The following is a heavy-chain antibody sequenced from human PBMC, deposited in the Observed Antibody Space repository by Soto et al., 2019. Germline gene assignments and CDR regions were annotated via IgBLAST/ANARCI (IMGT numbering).Heavy chain of an antibody. Sequence: QVQLVQSGAEVKKPGSKMKVSCKASRGTFSSYTISWVRQAPGQGLEWMGRIIPILGIANYAQKFQGRVTITADKSTSTAYMELSSLRSEDTAVYYCTRPQGVGTSGGWGQGTLVTVSS. CDR2: IIPILGIA. CDR3: TRPQGVGTSGG. J-gene: IGHJ4*02. CDR1: RGTFSSYT. D-gene: IGHD1-26*01. V-gene: IGHV1-69*02.